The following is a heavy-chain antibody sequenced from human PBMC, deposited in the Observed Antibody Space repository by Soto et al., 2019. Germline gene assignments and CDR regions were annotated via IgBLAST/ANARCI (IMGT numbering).Heavy chain of an antibody. Sequence: EVQLLESGGGLVQPGGSLRLSCAASGFTFSSYAMSWVRQAPGKGLEWVSAISGSGGSTYYADSVKGRFTISRDNSKNTLYLQMNSLRAEDTAVYYCAKESIAGAGTFYCYYGMDVWGQGTTVTVSS. D-gene: IGHD6-19*01. J-gene: IGHJ6*02. CDR3: AKESIAGAGTFYCYYGMDV. CDR2: ISGSGGST. CDR1: GFTFSSYA. V-gene: IGHV3-23*01.